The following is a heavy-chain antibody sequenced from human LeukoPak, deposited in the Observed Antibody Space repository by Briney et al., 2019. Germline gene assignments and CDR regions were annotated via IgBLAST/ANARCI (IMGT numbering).Heavy chain of an antibody. CDR3: AREIVSSNSFDN. CDR1: GFTFSSYP. Sequence: GGSLRLSCAASGFTFSSYPLNWVRQAPGKGLEWVSSISSAGGYIYYADSVKGRFTISRDNAKNSLYLQMNSLRAVDTAVYYCAREIVSSNSFDNWGQGTLVTVSS. V-gene: IGHV3-21*01. D-gene: IGHD2-2*01. CDR2: ISSAGGYI. J-gene: IGHJ4*02.